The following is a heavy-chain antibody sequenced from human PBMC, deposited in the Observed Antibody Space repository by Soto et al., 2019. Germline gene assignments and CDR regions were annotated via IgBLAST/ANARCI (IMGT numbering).Heavy chain of an antibody. V-gene: IGHV4-31*03. J-gene: IGHJ4*02. CDR2: IYYSGST. CDR1: GGSISSGGYY. D-gene: IGHD6-13*01. Sequence: SETLSLTCTVSGGSISSGGYYWSWIRQHPGKGLEWIGYIYYSGSTYYADSVKGRFTISRDTSENTLSLQMNSLRVEDSAVYYCAKRPRWAISATDHFDSWGQGTLVTVSS. CDR3: AKRPRWAISATDHFDS.